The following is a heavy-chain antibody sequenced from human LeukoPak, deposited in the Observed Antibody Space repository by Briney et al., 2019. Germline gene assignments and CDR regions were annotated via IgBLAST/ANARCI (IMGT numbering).Heavy chain of an antibody. D-gene: IGHD4-11*01. V-gene: IGHV4-30-4*07. CDR3: ARRPLDDYSNAFDI. J-gene: IGHJ3*02. CDR2: IYYSGST. Sequence: SETLSLTCAVSGGSISSGGYSWSWIRQPPGNGLEWIVYIYYSGSTYYNPSLKSRVTISVDTSKNQFSLKLSSVTAADTAVYYCARRPLDDYSNAFDIWGQGTMVTVSS. CDR1: GGSISSGGYS.